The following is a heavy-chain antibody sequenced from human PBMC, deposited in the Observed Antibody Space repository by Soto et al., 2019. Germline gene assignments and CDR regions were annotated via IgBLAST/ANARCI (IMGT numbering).Heavy chain of an antibody. CDR3: ARVGADVYYGMDV. D-gene: IGHD3-16*01. V-gene: IGHV4-59*01. CDR2: IYYSGST. J-gene: IGHJ6*02. CDR1: GGSISSYY. Sequence: SETLSLTCTVSGGSISSYYWSWIRQPPGKGLEWIGYIYYSGSTNYNPSLKSRVTISVDTSKNQFSLMLSSVTAADTAVYYCARVGADVYYGMDVWGQGTTVTVSS.